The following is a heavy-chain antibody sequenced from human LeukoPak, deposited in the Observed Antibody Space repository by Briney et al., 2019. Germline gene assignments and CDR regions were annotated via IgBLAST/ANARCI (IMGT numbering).Heavy chain of an antibody. D-gene: IGHD3-22*01. CDR3: ARDRFMTITVVVPFDY. CDR1: GFTFNTYW. CDR2: IKQDATER. J-gene: IGHJ4*02. V-gene: IGHV3-7*01. Sequence: GGSLRLSCAASGFTFNTYWMSWVRQAPGKGLEWVANIKQDATERYYVDSVKGRFTISRGNAKNSLYLQMNSLRAEDTAVYYCARDRFMTITVVVPFDYWGQGTLVTVSS.